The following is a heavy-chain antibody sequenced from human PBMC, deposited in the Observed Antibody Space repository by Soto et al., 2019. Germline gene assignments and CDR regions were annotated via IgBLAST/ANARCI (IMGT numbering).Heavy chain of an antibody. Sequence: GGSLRLSCAASGFTFSSYWMSWVRQAPGKGLEWVANIKQDGSEKYYVDSVKGRFTISRDNAKNSLYLQMNSLRAEDTAVYYCARTRKWPIYYFDYWGQGTLVTVSS. CDR2: IKQDGSEK. CDR3: ARTRKWPIYYFDY. J-gene: IGHJ4*02. V-gene: IGHV3-7*01. D-gene: IGHD5-12*01. CDR1: GFTFSSYW.